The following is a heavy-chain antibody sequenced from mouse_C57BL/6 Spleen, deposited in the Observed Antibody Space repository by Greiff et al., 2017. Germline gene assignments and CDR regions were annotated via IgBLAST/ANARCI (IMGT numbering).Heavy chain of an antibody. J-gene: IGHJ2*01. D-gene: IGHD3-3*01. CDR2: IDPSDSET. CDR3: ARKGVGPFDD. V-gene: IGHV1-52*01. Sequence: QVQLQQPGAELVRPGSSVKLSCKASGYTFTSYWMHWVKQRPIQGLEWIGNIDPSDSETHSNQKFKDKATLTVDKSSSTAYMQLSSLTSEDSAVYYCARKGVGPFDDWGQGTTLTVAS. CDR1: GYTFTSYW.